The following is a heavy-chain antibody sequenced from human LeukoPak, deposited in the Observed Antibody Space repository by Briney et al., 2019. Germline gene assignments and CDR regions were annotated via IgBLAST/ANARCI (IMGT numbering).Heavy chain of an antibody. CDR3: AREDHSTYAY. Sequence: QPGGSPRLSCTASGFSFSSYWMSWVRQTPGKGLEWVASIKQDGTEKYYVDSVKGRFTISKDNSKNSLYLQMNTLRAEDTAVYYCAREDHSTYAYWGQGTLVTVSS. D-gene: IGHD2/OR15-2a*01. CDR2: IKQDGTEK. CDR1: GFSFSSYW. J-gene: IGHJ4*02. V-gene: IGHV3-7*01.